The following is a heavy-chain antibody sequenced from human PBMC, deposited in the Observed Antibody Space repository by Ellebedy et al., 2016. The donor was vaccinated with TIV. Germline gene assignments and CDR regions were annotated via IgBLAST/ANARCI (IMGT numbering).Heavy chain of an antibody. D-gene: IGHD3-10*01. CDR3: ARDRGAGSFELVDF. V-gene: IGHV3-66*01. Sequence: GESLKISCAASGFIVSSNYMSWVRQAPGKGLEWVSIIYSGGGTYYADSVKGRFTISRDNSKNTLYLQMDSLRAEDTAVYYCARDRGAGSFELVDFWGQGTLVTVSS. CDR2: IYSGGGT. J-gene: IGHJ4*02. CDR1: GFIVSSNY.